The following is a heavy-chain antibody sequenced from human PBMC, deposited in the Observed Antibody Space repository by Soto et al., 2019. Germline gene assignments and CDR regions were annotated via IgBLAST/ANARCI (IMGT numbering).Heavy chain of an antibody. D-gene: IGHD3-22*01. Sequence: GGSLRLSCAASGFTFSSYSMNWVRQAPGKGLEWVSYISSSSSTIYYADSVKGRFTISRDNAKNSLYLQMNSLRAEDTAVYYCARDRPSRITMIVVAPDYWGQGTLVTVSS. CDR2: ISSSSSTI. CDR3: ARDRPSRITMIVVAPDY. V-gene: IGHV3-48*01. J-gene: IGHJ4*02. CDR1: GFTFSSYS.